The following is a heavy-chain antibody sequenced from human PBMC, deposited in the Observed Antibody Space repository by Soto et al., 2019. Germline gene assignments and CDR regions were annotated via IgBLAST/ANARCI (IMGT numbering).Heavy chain of an antibody. J-gene: IGHJ4*02. CDR2: TYYRSKWYN. Sequence: SQTLSLTCAISGDSVSTNSATWDWIRQSPSRGLEWLGRTYYRSKWYNDYAVSVKGRITINPDTSNNQFSLQLSSVTAADTAVYYCARRYSGYGDYWGQGTLVTVSS. CDR1: GDSVSTNSAT. D-gene: IGHD5-12*01. CDR3: ARRYSGYGDY. V-gene: IGHV6-1*01.